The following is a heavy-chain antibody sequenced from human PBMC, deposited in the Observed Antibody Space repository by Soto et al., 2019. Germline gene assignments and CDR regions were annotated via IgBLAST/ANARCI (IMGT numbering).Heavy chain of an antibody. V-gene: IGHV3-53*01. J-gene: IGHJ3*02. CDR1: GLTVTGKKY. D-gene: IGHD4-17*01. Sequence: DVQLVESGGGLIQPGGSLRLSCEASGLTVTGKKYVAWVRQAPGKGLEWVSGVYDTDGIYYADYVNGRFTSSRDNSKTIVYLEINSLTPDHTAVYYCATWRLREHAYDIWGLWTTVSVSS. CDR3: ATWRLREHAYDI. CDR2: VYDTDGI.